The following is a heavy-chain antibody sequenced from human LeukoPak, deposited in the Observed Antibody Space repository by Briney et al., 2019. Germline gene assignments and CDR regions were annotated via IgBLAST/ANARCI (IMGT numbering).Heavy chain of an antibody. CDR3: ARVVRYSGGPLTDLLPYYFDY. CDR2: INTGNGNT. J-gene: IGHJ4*02. D-gene: IGHD6-19*01. Sequence: GASVKVSCKASGYTFTSYAMHWVRQAPGQRPEWMGWINTGNGNTKYSQEFQGRVTITRDTSASTAYMELSSLRSDDMAVYYCARVVRYSGGPLTDLLPYYFDYWGQGTLVTVSS. V-gene: IGHV1-3*03. CDR1: GYTFTSYA.